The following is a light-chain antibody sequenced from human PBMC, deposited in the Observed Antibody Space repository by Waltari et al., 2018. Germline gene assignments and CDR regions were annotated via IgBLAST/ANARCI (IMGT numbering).Light chain of an antibody. V-gene: IGKV1-27*01. CDR1: QAISNY. CDR3: QKYNGAPWT. CDR2: AAS. Sequence: DIQMTQSPSSLSASVGDRVTIPCRASQAISNYLAWYQQKPGKVPKLLIYAASTLQSGVPSRFSGSASGTDFTLTISSLQPEDVATYYCQKYNGAPWTFGQGTKVEIK. J-gene: IGKJ1*01.